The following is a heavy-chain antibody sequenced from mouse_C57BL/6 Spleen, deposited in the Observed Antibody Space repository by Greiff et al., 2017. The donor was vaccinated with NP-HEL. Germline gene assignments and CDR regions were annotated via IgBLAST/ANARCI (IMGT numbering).Heavy chain of an antibody. D-gene: IGHD2-1*01. CDR3: ARRRVYYGNFFDY. CDR1: GYTFTSYW. J-gene: IGHJ2*01. V-gene: IGHV1-59*01. Sequence: QVQLQQPGAELVRPGTSVKLSCKASGYTFTSYWMHWVKQRPGQGLEWIGVIDPSDSYTNYNQKFKGKATLTVDTSSSTAYMQLSSLTSEDSAVYYCARRRVYYGNFFDYWGQGTTLTVSS. CDR2: IDPSDSYT.